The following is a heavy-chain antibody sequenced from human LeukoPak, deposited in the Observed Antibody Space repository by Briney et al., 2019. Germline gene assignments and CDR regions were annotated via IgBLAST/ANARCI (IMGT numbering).Heavy chain of an antibody. CDR2: IYYSGST. Sequence: SETPSLTCTVSGGSISSYYWSWIRQPPGKGLEWIGYIYYSGSTNYNPPLKSRVTISVDTSKNQFSLKLSSVTAADTAVYYCARHVGSSSWQNFDYWGQGTLVTVSS. J-gene: IGHJ4*02. CDR1: GGSISSYY. V-gene: IGHV4-59*08. D-gene: IGHD6-13*01. CDR3: ARHVGSSSWQNFDY.